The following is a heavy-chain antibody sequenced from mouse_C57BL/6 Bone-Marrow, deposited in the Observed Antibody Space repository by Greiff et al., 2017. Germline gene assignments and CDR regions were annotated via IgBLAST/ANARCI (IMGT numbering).Heavy chain of an antibody. CDR3: AIPIYDGYYWFAY. CDR2: FHPYNDDT. J-gene: IGHJ3*01. V-gene: IGHV1-47*01. D-gene: IGHD2-3*01. Sequence: VQLQQSGAELVKPGASVKMSCKASGYTFTTYPIEWMKQNHGKSLEWIGNFHPYNDDTKYNEKFKGKAALTVEKSSSTVYLELSRLTSDDSAVYCCAIPIYDGYYWFAYWGQGTLVTVSA. CDR1: GYTFTTYP.